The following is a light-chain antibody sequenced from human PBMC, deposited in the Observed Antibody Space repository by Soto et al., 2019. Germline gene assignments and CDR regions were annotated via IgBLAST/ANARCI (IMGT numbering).Light chain of an antibody. CDR1: QSVRSN. J-gene: IGKJ2*01. Sequence: EIVMTQSPATLSVSPGERATLSCRASQSVRSNLAWYQQKHGQAPRLLIYGASTRATDIPARFSGSGSGTEFTLTISSLQYEDFEVYYCQQYGSSPYTFGLGTKVDIK. CDR2: GAS. V-gene: IGKV3-15*01. CDR3: QQYGSSPYT.